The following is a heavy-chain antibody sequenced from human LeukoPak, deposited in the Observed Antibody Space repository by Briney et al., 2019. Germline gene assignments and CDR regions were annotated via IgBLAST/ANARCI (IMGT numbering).Heavy chain of an antibody. CDR3: ASTPENYCSSTSCYGDY. CDR2: INWNGGST. J-gene: IGHJ4*02. CDR1: GFTFDDYG. V-gene: IGHV3-20*04. D-gene: IGHD2-2*01. Sequence: PGGSLTLSCAASGFTFDDYGMSWVRQAPGKGLEWVSGINWNGGSTGYADSVKGRFTISRDNAKNSLYLQMNSLRAEDTALYYCASTPENYCSSTSCYGDYWGQGTLVTVSS.